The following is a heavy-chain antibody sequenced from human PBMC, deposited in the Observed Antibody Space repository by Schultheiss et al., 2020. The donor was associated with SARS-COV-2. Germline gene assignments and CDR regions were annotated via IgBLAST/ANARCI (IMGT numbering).Heavy chain of an antibody. D-gene: IGHD6-19*01. Sequence: SETLSLTCAVYGGSFSGYYWSWIRQPPGKGLEWIGEIYHSGSTNYNPSLKSRVTISVDTSKNQFSLKLSSVTAADTAVYYCARDYSSGYLDYWGQGTLVTVSS. J-gene: IGHJ4*02. CDR3: ARDYSSGYLDY. CDR2: IYHSGST. CDR1: GGSFSGYY. V-gene: IGHV4-34*01.